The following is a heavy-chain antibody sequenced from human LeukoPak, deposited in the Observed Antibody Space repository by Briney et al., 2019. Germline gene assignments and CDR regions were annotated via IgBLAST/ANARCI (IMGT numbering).Heavy chain of an antibody. Sequence: GGSLRLSCAASGFTFSSYSMNWVRQAPGKGLEWVSSISSSSSYIYYADSVKGRFTISRDNAKNSLYLQMNSLRAEDTAVYYCAKDGVTGTTGGFDIWGQGTMVTVSS. J-gene: IGHJ3*02. CDR2: ISSSSSYI. CDR3: AKDGVTGTTGGFDI. D-gene: IGHD1-7*01. V-gene: IGHV3-21*01. CDR1: GFTFSSYS.